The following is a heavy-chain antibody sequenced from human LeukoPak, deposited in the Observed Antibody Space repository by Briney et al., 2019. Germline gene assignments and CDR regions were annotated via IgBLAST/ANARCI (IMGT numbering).Heavy chain of an antibody. Sequence: GESLKISCKGSGYSFTSYWIGWVRQMPGKGLEWMGIIYPGDSDTRYSPSFQGQVTISADKSISTAYLQWSSLKASDTAMYYCARRVGGYSYGYYYYYMDVWGKGTTVTVSS. V-gene: IGHV5-51*01. CDR3: ARRVGGYSYGYYYYYMDV. D-gene: IGHD5-18*01. CDR2: IYPGDSDT. J-gene: IGHJ6*03. CDR1: GYSFTSYW.